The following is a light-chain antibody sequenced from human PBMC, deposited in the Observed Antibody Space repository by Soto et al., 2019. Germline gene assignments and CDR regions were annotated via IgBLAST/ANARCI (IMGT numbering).Light chain of an antibody. CDR2: DVS. CDR1: SSDVGGYNY. CDR3: SSYTSSSTYVV. V-gene: IGLV2-14*01. J-gene: IGLJ2*01. Sequence: QSALPQPASVSGSPGQSITISCTGTSSDVGGYNYVSGYQQHPGKDPKLMIYDVSNRPSGVSNRFSGSKSGNTASLTISGLQAEDEADYYCSSYTSSSTYVVFGGGTKLTVL.